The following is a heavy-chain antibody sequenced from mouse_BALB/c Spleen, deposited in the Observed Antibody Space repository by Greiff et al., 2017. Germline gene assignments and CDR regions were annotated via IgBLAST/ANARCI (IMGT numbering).Heavy chain of an antibody. J-gene: IGHJ2*01. Sequence: DVKLVESGGGLVKPGGSLKLSCAASGFTFSDYYMYWVRQTPEKRLEWVATISDGGSYTYYPDSVKGRFTISRDNAKNNLYLQMSSLKSEDTAMYYCARDGHYYGYDYWGQGTTLTVSS. V-gene: IGHV5-4*02. CDR1: GFTFSDYY. CDR2: ISDGGSYT. D-gene: IGHD1-2*01. CDR3: ARDGHYYGYDY.